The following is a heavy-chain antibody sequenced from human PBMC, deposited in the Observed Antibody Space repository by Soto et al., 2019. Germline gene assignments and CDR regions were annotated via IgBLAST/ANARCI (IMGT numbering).Heavy chain of an antibody. CDR3: AKDLYYYDFSLDDS. CDR1: GFTFSSYA. CDR2: VSYDGSIE. J-gene: IGHJ5*02. V-gene: IGHV3-30*04. D-gene: IGHD3-16*01. Sequence: EHLVESGGGVGQPGRSLRLSCTGSGFTFSSYAMHWVRLAPGKGLEWVAVVSYDGSIENYADSVRGRFTISRDNSKNTVFLQMNSLRVEDTAVYYCAKDLYYYDFSLDDSWGQGTLVTVSS.